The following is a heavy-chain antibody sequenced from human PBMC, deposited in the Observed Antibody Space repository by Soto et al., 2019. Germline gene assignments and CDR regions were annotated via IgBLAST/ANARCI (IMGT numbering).Heavy chain of an antibody. Sequence: GASVKVSCKASGYTFTSYYMHWVRQAPGQGLEWMGIINPSGGSTSYAQKFQGRVTMTRDTSTSTVYMELSSLRSEDTAVYYCAREGEPQGPQHIVVVTAIHDAFDIWGQGTMVTVSS. CDR1: GYTFTSYY. J-gene: IGHJ3*02. D-gene: IGHD2-21*02. CDR2: INPSGGST. CDR3: AREGEPQGPQHIVVVTAIHDAFDI. V-gene: IGHV1-46*01.